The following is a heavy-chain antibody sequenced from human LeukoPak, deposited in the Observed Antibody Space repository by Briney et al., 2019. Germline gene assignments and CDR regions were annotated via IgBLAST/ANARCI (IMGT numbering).Heavy chain of an antibody. CDR1: GLTVSTNY. Sequence: PGGSLRLSCAASGLTVSTNYMGWVRQAPGKGLEWVSVMFSDGITYYADPVKGRFTISRDNSKNTLFLQMNSLRAEDTAVYYCAITEGDFRHFLYWGQGTLVTVSS. V-gene: IGHV3-53*01. J-gene: IGHJ4*02. CDR3: AITEGDFRHFLY. D-gene: IGHD3-16*01. CDR2: MFSDGIT.